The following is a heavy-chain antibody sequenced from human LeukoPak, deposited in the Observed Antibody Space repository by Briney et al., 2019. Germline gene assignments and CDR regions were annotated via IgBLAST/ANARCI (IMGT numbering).Heavy chain of an antibody. V-gene: IGHV1-2*02. Sequence: ASVKVSCKASGYTFTGYYMHWVRQAPGQGLEWMGWIKPNSGDTKYARKFQGRVTMTRDTSIGTAYMELSRLRYDDTAVYYCARDIVVVPAFDYRGQGTLVTVS. CDR1: GYTFTGYY. J-gene: IGHJ4*02. D-gene: IGHD2-21*01. CDR2: IKPNSGDT. CDR3: ARDIVVVPAFDY.